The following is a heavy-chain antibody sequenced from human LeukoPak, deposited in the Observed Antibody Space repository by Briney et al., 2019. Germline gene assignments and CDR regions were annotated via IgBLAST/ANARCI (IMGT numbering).Heavy chain of an antibody. CDR3: AFWGSSGPYYFDY. Sequence: PGGSLRLSCAASGFTFSSYAMSWVRQAPGKGLEWVSAISGSGGSTYYADSVKGRFTISRDNSKNTLYLQMNSLRAEDTAVYYCAFWGSSGPYYFDYWGQGTLVTVSS. J-gene: IGHJ4*02. CDR1: GFTFSSYA. D-gene: IGHD6-19*01. V-gene: IGHV3-23*01. CDR2: ISGSGGST.